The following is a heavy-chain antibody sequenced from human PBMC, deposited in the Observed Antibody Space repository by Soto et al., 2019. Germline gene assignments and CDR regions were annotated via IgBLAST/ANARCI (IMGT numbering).Heavy chain of an antibody. CDR3: ARRHSRSYQRIDP. V-gene: IGHV4-39*01. J-gene: IGHJ5*02. Sequence: ETLSPTCTLSGPSLGSSSSYWVRLREPPGKGLEWIGCIYYSGGTYYNPPLKSRVTISVDTSNNQTSLKLRSVPASDTAVYYCARRHSRSYQRIDPWGQGTLVTVSS. CDR1: GPSLGSSSSY. D-gene: IGHD1-26*01. CDR2: IYYSGGT.